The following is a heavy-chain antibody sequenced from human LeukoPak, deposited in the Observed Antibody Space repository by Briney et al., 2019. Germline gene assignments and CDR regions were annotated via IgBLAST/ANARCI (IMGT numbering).Heavy chain of an antibody. J-gene: IGHJ4*02. Sequence: GGSLRLSCAASGFTFNTYGMSWVRQAPGKVLEWVSVIYNTGGTKYADSVRGRFTISRDNSKNTLFLQMNSLRPEDTAVYYCVRATWDYWGQGTLVTVSS. CDR1: GFTFNTYG. CDR3: VRATWDY. V-gene: IGHV3-66*01. CDR2: IYNTGGT.